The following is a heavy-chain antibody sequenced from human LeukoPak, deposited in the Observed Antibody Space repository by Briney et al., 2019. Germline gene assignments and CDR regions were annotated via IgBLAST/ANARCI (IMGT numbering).Heavy chain of an antibody. V-gene: IGHV3-48*03. CDR2: ISSSGSTI. D-gene: IGHD5-12*01. J-gene: IGHJ4*02. Sequence: PGGSLRLSCAASGFTFSSYEMNWVRKAPGKGLEWVSYISSSGSTIYYADSVKGRFTISRDNAKNSLYLQMNSLRAEDTAVYYCARDGDIVATICNFDYWGQGTLVTVSS. CDR1: GFTFSSYE. CDR3: ARDGDIVATICNFDY.